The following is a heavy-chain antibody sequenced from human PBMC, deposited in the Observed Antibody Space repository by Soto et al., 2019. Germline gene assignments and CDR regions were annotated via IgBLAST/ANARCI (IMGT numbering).Heavy chain of an antibody. D-gene: IGHD3-22*01. CDR1: GFTFSNYD. CDR3: ASGDDTSGYYYAIHX. CDR2: ISGSGRTI. J-gene: IGHJ6*02. Sequence: VGSLILSCEASGFTFSNYDMNWVRQAPGKGLEWVSYISGSGRTIYYADSVKGRFTISRDSAKKSLFLQMNSLRAEDTALYYCASGDDTSGYYYAIHXWGQGTTVTVS. V-gene: IGHV3-48*03.